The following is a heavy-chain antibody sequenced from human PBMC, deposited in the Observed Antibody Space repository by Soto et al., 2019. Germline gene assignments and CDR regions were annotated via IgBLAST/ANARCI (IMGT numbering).Heavy chain of an antibody. CDR3: AKDPGFASGWPDY. D-gene: IGHD6-19*01. Sequence: EVQLLESGGGLVQPGGSLRLSCAASGFTFSSYAMSWVRQAQGKGLEWGASTTGSGGSTYYADYVKGRFTMSRDNYNNTLYLQMNSLGVEDTAVYYCAKDPGFASGWPDYWGQGTLVTVSS. CDR2: TTGSGGST. V-gene: IGHV3-23*01. J-gene: IGHJ4*02. CDR1: GFTFSSYA.